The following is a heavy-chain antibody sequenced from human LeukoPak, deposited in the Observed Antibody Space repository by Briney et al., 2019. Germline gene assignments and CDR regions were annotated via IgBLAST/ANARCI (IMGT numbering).Heavy chain of an antibody. CDR1: GGSFSGYY. CDR3: ARDRGDYDSSGYYGYFDY. D-gene: IGHD3-22*01. J-gene: IGHJ4*02. V-gene: IGHV4-34*01. CDR2: INHSGST. Sequence: SETLSLTCAVYGGSFSGYYWSWIRQPPGKGLEWIGEINHSGSTNYNPSLKSRVTISVDTSKNQFSLKLSSVTAADTAVYYCARDRGDYDSSGYYGYFDYWGQGALVTVSS.